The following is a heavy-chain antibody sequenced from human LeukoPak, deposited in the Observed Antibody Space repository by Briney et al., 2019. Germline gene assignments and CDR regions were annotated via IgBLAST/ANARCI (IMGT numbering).Heavy chain of an antibody. V-gene: IGHV3-9*01. J-gene: IGHJ5*02. CDR1: GFTFSSYD. CDR2: ISWNSGSI. Sequence: GGSLRLSCAASGFTFSSYDMTWVRQTPGKGLEWVAGISWNSGSIGYADSVKGRFTISRDNAKNSLYLQMNSLRAEDTALYYCAKGRIAAAGTSFWFDPWGQGTLVTVSS. CDR3: AKGRIAAAGTSFWFDP. D-gene: IGHD6-13*01.